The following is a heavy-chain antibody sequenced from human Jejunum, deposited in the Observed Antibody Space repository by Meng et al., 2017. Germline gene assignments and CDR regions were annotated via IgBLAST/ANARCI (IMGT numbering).Heavy chain of an antibody. J-gene: IGHJ4*02. V-gene: IGHV3-23*01. CDR2: ISDSGGST. D-gene: IGHD6-19*01. CDR1: GFTFSDHA. Sequence: SLMIPCVAPGFTFSDHAMSRVRQAPGKGLEWVSVISDSGGSTYYADPVKGRFTISRDNSKKTVYLQMNSLRAEDAAVYYCGKGEGSGWSGVNEYWGQGTLVTVSS. CDR3: GKGEGSGWSGVNEY.